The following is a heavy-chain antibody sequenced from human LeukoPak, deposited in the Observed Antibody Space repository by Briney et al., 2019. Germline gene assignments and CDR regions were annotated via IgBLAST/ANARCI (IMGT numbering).Heavy chain of an antibody. V-gene: IGHV1-69*04. CDR3: ARERANLQNWFDP. CDR2: IIPILGIA. J-gene: IGHJ5*02. CDR1: GGTFSSCT. Sequence: SVKVSCKASGGTFSSCTISWVRQAPGQGLEWMGRIIPILGIANYAQKFQGRVTITADKSTSTAYMELSSLRSEDTAVYYCARERANLQNWFDPWGQGTLVTVSS.